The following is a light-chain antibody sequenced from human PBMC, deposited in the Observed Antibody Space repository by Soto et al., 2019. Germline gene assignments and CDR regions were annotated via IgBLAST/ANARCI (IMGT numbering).Light chain of an antibody. CDR2: GNS. CDR3: SSYAGNDIVL. V-gene: IGLV1-40*01. Sequence: QSVLTQPPSVSGAPGQRVTISCTGSSSNIGAGYDVHWYQQLPGTAPKLLIYGNSNRPSGVPDRFSGSKSGTSASLAITGLQAEDEADYYCSSYAGNDIVLFGGGTKVTVL. J-gene: IGLJ2*01. CDR1: SSNIGAGYD.